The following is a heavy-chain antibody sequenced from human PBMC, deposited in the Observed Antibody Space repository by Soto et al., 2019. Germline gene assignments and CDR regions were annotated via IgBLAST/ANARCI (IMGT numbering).Heavy chain of an antibody. CDR3: AKDLGRSSGWRVDY. Sequence: SLRLSCAASGFTFSSYGMHWVRQAPGKGLEWVAVISYDGSNKYYADSVKGRFTISRDNSKNTLYLQMNSLRAEDTAVYYCAKDLGRSSGWRVDYWGQGTLVTFSS. J-gene: IGHJ4*02. CDR2: ISYDGSNK. D-gene: IGHD6-19*01. V-gene: IGHV3-30*18. CDR1: GFTFSSYG.